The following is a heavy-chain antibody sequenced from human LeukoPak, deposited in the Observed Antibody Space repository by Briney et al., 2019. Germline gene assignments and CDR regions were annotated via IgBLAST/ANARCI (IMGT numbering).Heavy chain of an antibody. CDR1: GFTFSRYW. CDR2: INQDGSEK. D-gene: IGHD1-7*01. V-gene: IGHV3-7*01. J-gene: IGHJ4*02. Sequence: GGSLRLSCAGSGFTFSRYWMSWVRQAPGKGLEWVANINQDGSEKYHVDSVGGRFTISRDNAKNSLYLQMNSLRAEDTAVYYCATMGLELLPYYFDYWGQGTLVTVSS. CDR3: ATMGLELLPYYFDY.